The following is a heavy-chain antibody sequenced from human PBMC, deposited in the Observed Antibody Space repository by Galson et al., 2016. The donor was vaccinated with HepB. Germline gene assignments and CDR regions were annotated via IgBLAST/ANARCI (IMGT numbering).Heavy chain of an antibody. Sequence: SETLSLTCIVSTDSMSPYYWSWIRQSPGKRLEWIGYVFFLGNTTYNPSLERRVTISLDTTRKHFSLSLKSMTAADTAVYYCARHRGPSFDAWGQGILVTVSS. CDR2: VFFLGNT. CDR3: ARHRGPSFDA. CDR1: TDSMSPYY. V-gene: IGHV4-59*08. J-gene: IGHJ5*02.